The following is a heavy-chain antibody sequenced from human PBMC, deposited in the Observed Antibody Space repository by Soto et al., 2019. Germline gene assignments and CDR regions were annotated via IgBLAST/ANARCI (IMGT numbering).Heavy chain of an antibody. V-gene: IGHV3-30*04. CDR1: GFTFSSFA. CDR3: ARGGRRRRGAFDV. CDR2: LSFNGLSQ. J-gene: IGHJ3*01. D-gene: IGHD3-16*01. Sequence: QETLVESGGGVVQSGTSLSLSCAASGFTFSSFAIHWVRQAPGKGLEWVSVLSFNGLSQFYADSVRGRVTVSRDNSKDAIYRQPDSLRPEDTAVYSCARGGRRRRGAFDVWRQRKEVSVS.